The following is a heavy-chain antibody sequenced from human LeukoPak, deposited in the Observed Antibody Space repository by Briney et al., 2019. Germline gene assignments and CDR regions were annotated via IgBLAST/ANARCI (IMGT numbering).Heavy chain of an antibody. CDR2: INPSGGST. J-gene: IGHJ5*02. Sequence: ASVKVSCKASGYTFTSYYMHWVRQAPGQGLEWMGIINPSGGSTSYAQKFQGRVTMTRDMSTSTVYMELSSLRSEDTAVYYCATETIAAPGGFDPWGQGTLVTVSS. CDR1: GYTFTSYY. V-gene: IGHV1-46*01. CDR3: ATETIAAPGGFDP. D-gene: IGHD6-13*01.